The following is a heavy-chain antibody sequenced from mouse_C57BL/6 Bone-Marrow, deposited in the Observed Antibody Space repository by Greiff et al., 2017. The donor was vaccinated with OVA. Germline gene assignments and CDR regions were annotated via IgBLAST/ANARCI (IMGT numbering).Heavy chain of an antibody. J-gene: IGHJ2*01. D-gene: IGHD1-1*01. CDR2: IYPRSGNT. CDR1: GYTFTSYG. Sequence: VQLQQSGAELARPGASVKLSCKASGYTFTSYGISWVKQRTGQGLEWIGEIYPRSGNTYYNEKFKGKATLTADKSSSTAYMELRSLTAEDSAVYFCAGGYYGSSYDYWGQGTTLTVSS. CDR3: AGGYYGSSYDY. V-gene: IGHV1-81*01.